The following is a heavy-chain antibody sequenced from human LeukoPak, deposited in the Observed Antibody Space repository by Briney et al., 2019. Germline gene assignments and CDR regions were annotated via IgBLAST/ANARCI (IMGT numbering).Heavy chain of an antibody. CDR2: ISAYNGNT. CDR1: GYTFTSYD. D-gene: IGHD2-2*01. V-gene: IGHV1-18*01. CDR3: AREDIVVVPAAGGYYYGMDV. J-gene: IGHJ6*02. Sequence: ASVKVSCKASGYTFTSYDINWVRQATGQGLEWMGWISAYNGNTNYAQKLQGRVTMTTDTSTSTAYMELRSLRSDDTAVYYCAREDIVVVPAAGGYYYGMDVWGQGTTVTVSS.